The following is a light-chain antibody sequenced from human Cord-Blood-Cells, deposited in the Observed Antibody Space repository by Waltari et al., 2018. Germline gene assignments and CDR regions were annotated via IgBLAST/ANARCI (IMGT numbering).Light chain of an antibody. Sequence: SYELTQPSSVSVSPGQTARITCSGDVLAKKYARGFQQKPGQAPVWGIYKDSERPSGIPGRFSGSSSGTTVTLTISGAQVEDEADYYCYSAADNNLVFGGGTKLTVL. CDR3: YSAADNNLV. CDR2: KDS. CDR1: VLAKKY. J-gene: IGLJ2*01. V-gene: IGLV3-27*01.